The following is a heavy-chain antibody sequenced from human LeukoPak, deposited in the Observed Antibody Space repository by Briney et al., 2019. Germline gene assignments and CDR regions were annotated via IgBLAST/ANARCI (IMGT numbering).Heavy chain of an antibody. Sequence: GGSLRLSCAASGFSFSSYSMNWVRQAPGKGLQWVSYISRGSNTIYYADSVKGRFTISRDNAKNSLYLQMNSLRAEDTAVYYCARSLPNYYDSSGSHAFDIWGQGTMVTVSS. V-gene: IGHV3-48*01. J-gene: IGHJ3*02. CDR1: GFSFSSYS. CDR3: ARSLPNYYDSSGSHAFDI. CDR2: ISRGSNTI. D-gene: IGHD3-22*01.